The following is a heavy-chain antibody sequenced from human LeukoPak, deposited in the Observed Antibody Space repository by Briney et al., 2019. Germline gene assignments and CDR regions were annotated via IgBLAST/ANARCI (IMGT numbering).Heavy chain of an antibody. CDR1: GFTFHSYG. CDR3: AREEWELLRYYYYYMDV. V-gene: IGHV3-21*01. J-gene: IGHJ6*03. Sequence: GGSLRLSCAASGFTFHSYGMNWVRQAPGKGLEWVSSISSRSSYINYADSVKGRFTISRDNAKNSLYLQMNSLRAEDTAVYYCAREEWELLRYYYYYMDVWGKGTTVTVSS. CDR2: ISSRSSYI. D-gene: IGHD1-26*01.